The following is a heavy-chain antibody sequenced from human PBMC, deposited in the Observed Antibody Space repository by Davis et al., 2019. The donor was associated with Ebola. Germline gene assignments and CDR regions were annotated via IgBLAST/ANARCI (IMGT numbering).Heavy chain of an antibody. V-gene: IGHV3-15*01. J-gene: IGHJ5*02. D-gene: IGHD3-16*02. CDR1: GFTFSSNW. CDR3: TTDGLGYDYVWGSYRYEMSWFDP. CDR2: IKSKTDGGTT. Sequence: GGSLRLSCAASGFTFSSNWMSWVRQAPGKGLEWVGRIKSKTDGGTTDYAAPVKGRFTISRDDSKNTLYLQMNSLKTEDTAVYYCTTDGLGYDYVWGSYRYEMSWFDPWGQGTLVTVSS.